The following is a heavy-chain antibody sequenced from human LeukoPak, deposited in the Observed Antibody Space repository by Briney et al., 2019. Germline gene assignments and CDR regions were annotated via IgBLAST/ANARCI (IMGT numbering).Heavy chain of an antibody. CDR3: AAQGGQEDDLYYFDY. J-gene: IGHJ4*02. D-gene: IGHD1-26*01. CDR1: GGTFSSYA. V-gene: IGHV1-69*04. Sequence: SVKVSCKASGGTFSSYAISWVRQAPGQGLEWVGRIIPILGIANYAQKFQGRVTITADKSTSTAYMELSSLRSEDTAVYYCAAQGGQEDDLYYFDYWGQGTLVTVSS. CDR2: IIPILGIA.